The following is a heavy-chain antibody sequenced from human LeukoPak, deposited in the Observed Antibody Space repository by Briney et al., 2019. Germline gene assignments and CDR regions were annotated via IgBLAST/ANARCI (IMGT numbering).Heavy chain of an antibody. CDR1: GGAFSSYA. D-gene: IGHD3-22*01. CDR3: ARSLPITMIVVAPYYYYGMDV. CDR2: IIPIFGTA. Sequence: SVKVSCKASGGAFSSYAISWVRQAPGQGLEWMGGIIPIFGTANYAQKFQGRVTITADESTSTAYMELSSLRSEDTAVYYCARSLPITMIVVAPYYYYGMDVWGQGTTVTVSS. J-gene: IGHJ6*02. V-gene: IGHV1-69*01.